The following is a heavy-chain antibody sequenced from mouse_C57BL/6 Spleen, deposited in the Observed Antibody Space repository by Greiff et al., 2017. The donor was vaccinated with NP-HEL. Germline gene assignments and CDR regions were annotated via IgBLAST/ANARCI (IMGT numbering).Heavy chain of an antibody. CDR2: INPNNGGT. CDR3: ARSSPYYGSSDWYFDV. J-gene: IGHJ1*03. V-gene: IGHV1-22*01. Sequence: EVQLQQSGPELVKPGASVKMSCKASGYTFTDYNMHWVKQSHGKSLEWIGYINPNNGGTSYIQKFKGKATLTVNKSSSTAYMELRSLTSEDSAVYYCARSSPYYGSSDWYFDVWGTGTTVTVSS. CDR1: GYTFTDYN. D-gene: IGHD1-1*01.